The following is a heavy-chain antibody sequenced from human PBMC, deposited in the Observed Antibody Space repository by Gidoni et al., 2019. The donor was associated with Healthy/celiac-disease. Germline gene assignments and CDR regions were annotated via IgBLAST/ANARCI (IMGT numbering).Heavy chain of an antibody. Sequence: QVQLQQWGAGLLKPSETLSLTCAVYGGSFSGYYWSWIRQPPGKGMEWIGEINHSGSTNYNPSLKSRVTISVDTSKNQFSLKLSSVTAADTAVYYCARGRRWRRRSTSGIAAAGTVWGTYYFDYWGQGTLVTVSS. CDR3: ARGRRWRRRSTSGIAAAGTVWGTYYFDY. V-gene: IGHV4-34*01. CDR2: INHSGST. J-gene: IGHJ4*02. D-gene: IGHD6-13*01. CDR1: GGSFSGYY.